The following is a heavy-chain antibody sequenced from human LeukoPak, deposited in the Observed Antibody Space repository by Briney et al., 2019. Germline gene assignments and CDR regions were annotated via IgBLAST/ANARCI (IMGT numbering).Heavy chain of an antibody. J-gene: IGHJ4*02. Sequence: GGSLRLSCAASGFTLSTFWMSWVRQSPGKGLEWVANIKQDGSEKHYVDSVKGRFTISRDNAKNSLYLQMNSLRDEDTAVYYCASSSPVDYWGQGTLVTVSS. CDR1: GFTLSTFW. D-gene: IGHD6-13*01. CDR2: IKQDGSEK. CDR3: ASSSPVDY. V-gene: IGHV3-7*01.